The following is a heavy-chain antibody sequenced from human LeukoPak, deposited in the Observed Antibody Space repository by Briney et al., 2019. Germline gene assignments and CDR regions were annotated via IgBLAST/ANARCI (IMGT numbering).Heavy chain of an antibody. Sequence: SETLSLTCTVSGGSISSGGYYWSWIRQHPGEGLEWIGYMYYSGSTYYNPSLKSRATISVDTSKNQFSLKLSSVTAADTAVYYCARVAEYYYGSGSYSSGIDVWGQGTTVTVSS. CDR3: ARVAEYYYGSGSYSSGIDV. J-gene: IGHJ6*02. CDR1: GGSISSGGYY. D-gene: IGHD3-10*01. V-gene: IGHV4-31*03. CDR2: MYYSGST.